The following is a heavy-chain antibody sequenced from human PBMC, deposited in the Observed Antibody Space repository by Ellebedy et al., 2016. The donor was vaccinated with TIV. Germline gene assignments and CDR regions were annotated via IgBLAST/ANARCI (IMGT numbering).Heavy chain of an antibody. CDR1: GFTFYTYS. J-gene: IGHJ1*01. V-gene: IGHV3-30*18. CDR3: AKVGGSGF. Sequence: GESLKISCATSGFTFYTYSLQWVRQAPGKGLEWVADISQDGSVQYYAESVKGRFTVSRDNPKNTLYLQMDSLRREDTAIYYCAKVGGSGFWGQGSLVTVSS. D-gene: IGHD2-15*01. CDR2: ISQDGSVQ.